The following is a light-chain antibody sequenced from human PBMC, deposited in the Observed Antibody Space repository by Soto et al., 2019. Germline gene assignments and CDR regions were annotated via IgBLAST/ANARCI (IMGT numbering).Light chain of an antibody. CDR1: QSISKS. V-gene: IGKV1-39*01. CDR2: GAS. Sequence: DFQVTQSPSSLSASVGDRVTITCRVSQSISKSLNWYQQKPGEAPELLIYGASKLQSGVPSRFSGSGSGTDFTLTISGLQPEDSASYYCQGSYSGPVAFGQGTKVDIK. J-gene: IGKJ1*01. CDR3: QGSYSGPVA.